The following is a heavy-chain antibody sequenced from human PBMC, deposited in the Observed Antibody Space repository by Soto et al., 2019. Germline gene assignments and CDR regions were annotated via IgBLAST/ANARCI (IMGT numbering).Heavy chain of an antibody. Sequence: PGGSPRLSCAASGFTFSSYAMSWFRQAPGKGLEWVSAISGSGGSTYYADSVKGRFTISRDNSKNTLYLQMNSLRAEDTAVYYCAKDIGYFEPARTDRFGPWGQGTLVNVSS. CDR1: GFTFSSYA. J-gene: IGHJ5*02. CDR3: AKDIGYFEPARTDRFGP. CDR2: ISGSGGST. D-gene: IGHD3-9*01. V-gene: IGHV3-23*01.